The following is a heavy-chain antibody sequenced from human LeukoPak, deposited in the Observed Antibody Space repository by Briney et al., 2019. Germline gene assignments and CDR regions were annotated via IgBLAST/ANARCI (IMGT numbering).Heavy chain of an antibody. CDR2: IYYSGST. J-gene: IGHJ3*02. CDR3: ARDATKNDAFDI. CDR1: GGSNSSYY. V-gene: IGHV4-59*01. Sequence: SETLSLTCTVSGGSNSSYYWSWIRQPPGKGLEWIGYIYYSGSTNYNPSLKSRVTISVDTSKNQFSLKLSSVTAADTAVYYCARDATKNDAFDIWGQGTMVTVSS.